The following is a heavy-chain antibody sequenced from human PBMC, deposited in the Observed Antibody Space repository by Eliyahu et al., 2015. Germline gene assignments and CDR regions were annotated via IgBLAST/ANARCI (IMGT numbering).Heavy chain of an antibody. CDR1: GFTFKDHS. V-gene: IGHV3-74*03. CDR3: TREQKYYYAMDV. J-gene: IGHJ6*02. Sequence: EVQVVESGGGLVQPGGSLRLSCGVSGFTFKDHSVALGPSTPRDGVRWVSRGNTDGSSTTYADSVRGRFTIFRDNAKNTLFLQMNSLRVEDTALYFCTREQKYYYAMDVWGQGTTVTVSS. CDR2: GNTDGSST.